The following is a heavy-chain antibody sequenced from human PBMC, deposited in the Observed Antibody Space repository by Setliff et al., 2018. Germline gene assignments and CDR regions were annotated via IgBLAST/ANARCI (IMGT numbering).Heavy chain of an antibody. CDR1: GGSISSYY. Sequence: SETLSLTCTVSGGSISSYYWSWIRQPPGKGLEWIGYIYYSGSTNYNPSLKSRVTISVDTSKNQFSLKLSSVTAADTAVYYCARSLGSGSYWNSRPFYSDYWGQGTLVTVSS. J-gene: IGHJ4*02. CDR2: IYYSGST. D-gene: IGHD3-10*01. CDR3: ARSLGSGSYWNSRPFYSDY. V-gene: IGHV4-59*01.